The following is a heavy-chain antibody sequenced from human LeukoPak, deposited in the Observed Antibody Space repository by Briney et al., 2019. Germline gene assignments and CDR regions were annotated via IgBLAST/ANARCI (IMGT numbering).Heavy chain of an antibody. J-gene: IGHJ6*03. CDR2: IIPIFGTA. CDR3: ARVPGFDCSGGSCYGSFYYYYYMDV. CDR1: GGTFSSYA. D-gene: IGHD2-15*01. V-gene: IGHV1-69*13. Sequence: SVKVSCKASGGTFSSYAISWVRQAPGQGLEWMGGIIPIFGTANYAQKFQGRVTITADESTSTAYMELSSLRSEDTAVYYCARVPGFDCSGGSCYGSFYYYYYMDVWGKGTTVTISS.